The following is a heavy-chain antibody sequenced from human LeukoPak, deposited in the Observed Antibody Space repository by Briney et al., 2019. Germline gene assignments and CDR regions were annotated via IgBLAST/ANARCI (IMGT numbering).Heavy chain of an antibody. V-gene: IGHV4-34*01. J-gene: IGHJ4*02. D-gene: IGHD3-10*01. CDR2: INHSGST. Sequence: PSETLSLTCAVYGGSFSGYYWSWIRQPPGKGLEWIGEINHSGSTNYNPSLKSRVTISVDTSKNQFSLKLSSVTAADTAEYYCARGRRYYYGSGSQRYFDYWGQGTLVTVSS. CDR3: ARGRRYYYGSGSQRYFDY. CDR1: GGSFSGYY.